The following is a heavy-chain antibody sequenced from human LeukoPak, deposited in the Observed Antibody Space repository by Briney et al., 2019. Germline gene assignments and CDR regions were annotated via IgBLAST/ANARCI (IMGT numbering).Heavy chain of an antibody. CDR3: ARGGYYDYVWGSYRYFDY. CDR1: GYTFTGYY. Sequence: ASVKVSCKASGYTFTGYYMHWVRQAPGQGLEWMGRINPNSGGTNYAQKFQGRVTMTRDTSISTAYMELGRLRSDDTAVYYCARGGYYDYVWGSYRYFDYWGQGTLVTVSS. J-gene: IGHJ4*02. V-gene: IGHV1-2*06. D-gene: IGHD3-16*02. CDR2: INPNSGGT.